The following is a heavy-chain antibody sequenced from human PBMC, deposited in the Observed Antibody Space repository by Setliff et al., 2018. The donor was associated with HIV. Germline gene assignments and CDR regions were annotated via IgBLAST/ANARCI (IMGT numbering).Heavy chain of an antibody. Sequence: SETLSLTCTVSGGSISGSYWNWFRRPAGQGLEWIGRIHATGSTYYNPSFMSRATFTVDTPTSQFSLNLRSVTAADTAVYYCARDLGSGHFDYWGQGMLVTVSS. CDR1: GGSISGSY. CDR3: ARDLGSGHFDY. J-gene: IGHJ4*02. CDR2: IHATGST. V-gene: IGHV4-4*07.